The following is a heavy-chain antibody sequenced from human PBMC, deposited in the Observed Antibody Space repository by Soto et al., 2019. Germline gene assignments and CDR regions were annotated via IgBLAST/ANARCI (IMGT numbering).Heavy chain of an antibody. V-gene: IGHV3-30*19. D-gene: IGHD3-16*01. CDR3: ARWGKTGGLDD. J-gene: IGHJ4*02. CDR1: GFTFRSFV. Sequence: QVQLVESGGGVVQPGTSLRLSCVGSGFTFRSFVIHWVRQAPGKGLEWVALTSYDGSNKYYDDSVKGRFTTSRDNSRNTVDLQMDRLRLEDTALDYCARWGKTGGLDDWDQGTLVSVAS. CDR2: TSYDGSNK.